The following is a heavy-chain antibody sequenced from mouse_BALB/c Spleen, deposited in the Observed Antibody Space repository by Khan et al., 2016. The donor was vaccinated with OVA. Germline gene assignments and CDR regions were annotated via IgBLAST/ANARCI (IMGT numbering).Heavy chain of an antibody. CDR2: INTNVGST. CDR3: ARVGIIYYGNYAYYFDY. CDR1: GFTFSSYG. D-gene: IGHD2-1*01. Sequence: EVELVESGGGLVQPGGSLKLSCAASGFTFSSYGMSWVRQTPDKRLELVATINTNVGSTYYPDSVKGRFTISRDNAKNTLYLQMSSLKSEDTAMYSCARVGIIYYGNYAYYFDYWGQGTTLTVSS. V-gene: IGHV5-6-3*01. J-gene: IGHJ2*01.